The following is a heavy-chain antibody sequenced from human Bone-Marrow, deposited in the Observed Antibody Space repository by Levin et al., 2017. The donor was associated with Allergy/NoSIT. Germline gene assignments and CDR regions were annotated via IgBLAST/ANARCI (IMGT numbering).Heavy chain of an antibody. CDR1: GDSINNGGYY. D-gene: IGHD3-3*01. CDR3: ARGTGSTIFRVVYYYGIDV. Sequence: SETLSLTCTVSGDSINNGGYYWSWIRQHPGKGLEWIGYIYYIGGTYYNPSLKSRVTISVDTSKNQFSLRLNSVTAAATAVYYCARGTGSTIFRVVYYYGIDVWGQGTTVTVSS. J-gene: IGHJ6*02. V-gene: IGHV4-31*03. CDR2: IYYIGGT.